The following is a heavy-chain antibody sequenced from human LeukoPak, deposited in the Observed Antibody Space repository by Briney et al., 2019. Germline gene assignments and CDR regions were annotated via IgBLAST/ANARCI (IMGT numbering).Heavy chain of an antibody. J-gene: IGHJ4*02. CDR3: VRHFSQEILSYFDY. V-gene: IGHV4-39*01. CDR2: IYYSGST. CDR1: GASISINGYY. D-gene: IGHD1-26*01. Sequence: SETLSLTCTVSGASISINGYYWGWIRQPPGKGLEWIGSIYYSGSTYYSPSLKSRVAISVDTSKNQFSLRLSSVTAADTAVYYRVRHFSQEILSYFDYWGQGTLVTVSS.